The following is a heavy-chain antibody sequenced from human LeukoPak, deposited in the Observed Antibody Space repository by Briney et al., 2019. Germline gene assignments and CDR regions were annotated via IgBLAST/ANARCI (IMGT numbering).Heavy chain of an antibody. Sequence: PGRSLRLSCAASGFTFSSYGMHWVGQAPGKGLEWVAVIWYDGSNKYYADSVKGRFTISRDNSKNTLYLQMNSLRAEDTAVYYCARDSGPFDIWGQGTMVTVSS. CDR2: IWYDGSNK. CDR3: ARDSGPFDI. J-gene: IGHJ3*02. V-gene: IGHV3-33*01. CDR1: GFTFSSYG.